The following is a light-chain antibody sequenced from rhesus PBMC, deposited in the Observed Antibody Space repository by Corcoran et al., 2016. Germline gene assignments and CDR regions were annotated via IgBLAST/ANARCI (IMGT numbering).Light chain of an antibody. V-gene: IGKV1-25*01. Sequence: DIQMTQSPSSLSASVGDRVTITCRARQGITNYLDWYQHKTGKAPKLLIYGASTLKSGVPSRFSGSGAGTDFTLTISSLQPEDFATYYCKQHNSYPRTFGQGTKVEVK. CDR2: GAS. CDR1: QGITNY. J-gene: IGKJ1*01. CDR3: KQHNSYPRT.